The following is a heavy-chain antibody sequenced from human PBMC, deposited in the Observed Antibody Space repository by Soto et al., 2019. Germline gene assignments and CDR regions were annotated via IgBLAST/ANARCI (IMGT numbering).Heavy chain of an antibody. D-gene: IGHD6-6*01. CDR1: GGTFSSYA. Sequence: SVKVSGKASGGTFSSYAISWVRQAPGQGLEWMGGIIPIFGTANYAQKFQGRVTITADESTSTAYMELSSLRSEDTAVYYCARCEIECSSSSPDYYYYGMDVWGQGTTVTVSS. J-gene: IGHJ6*02. CDR2: IIPIFGTA. V-gene: IGHV1-69*13. CDR3: ARCEIECSSSSPDYYYYGMDV.